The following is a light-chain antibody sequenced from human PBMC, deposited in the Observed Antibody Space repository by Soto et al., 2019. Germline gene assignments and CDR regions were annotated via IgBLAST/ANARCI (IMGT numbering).Light chain of an antibody. CDR2: SSD. CDR1: SSNLGSNT. V-gene: IGLV1-44*01. J-gene: IGLJ3*02. CDR3: ASWDDSLNGWV. Sequence: QAVLTQPPSASATPGQRVTISCSGSSSNLGSNTVNWYQRLPGSAPKLVIQSSDQRPSGVPDRFFGSKSGTSASLAISALQSEDEADYYCASWDDSLNGWVFGGGTKLNVL.